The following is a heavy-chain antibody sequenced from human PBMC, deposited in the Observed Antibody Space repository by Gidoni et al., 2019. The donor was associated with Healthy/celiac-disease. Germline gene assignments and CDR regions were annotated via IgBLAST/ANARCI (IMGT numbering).Heavy chain of an antibody. Sequence: EVQLVESGGGLVKPGGSLRLSCAASGFTFSSYSMNWVRQAPGKGLEWVSSISSRSSYIYYADSVKGRFTISRDNAKNALYLQMNSLRAEDTAVYYCARDRAGAVDYWGQGTLVTVSS. CDR2: ISSRSSYI. CDR1: GFTFSSYS. CDR3: ARDRAGAVDY. J-gene: IGHJ4*02. V-gene: IGHV3-21*01. D-gene: IGHD1-26*01.